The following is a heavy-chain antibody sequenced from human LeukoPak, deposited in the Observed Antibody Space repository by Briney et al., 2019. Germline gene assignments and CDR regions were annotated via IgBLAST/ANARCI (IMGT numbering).Heavy chain of an antibody. CDR2: IRYDGSNK. D-gene: IGHD5-18*01. Sequence: SGGSLRLSCAASGFTFSSYGMHWVRQAPGKGLEWVAFIRYDGSNKYYADSVKGRFTISRDNSKNTLYLQMSSLRAEDTAVYYCAKDQTPMVTDFDYWGQGTLVTVSS. CDR1: GFTFSSYG. CDR3: AKDQTPMVTDFDY. J-gene: IGHJ4*02. V-gene: IGHV3-30*02.